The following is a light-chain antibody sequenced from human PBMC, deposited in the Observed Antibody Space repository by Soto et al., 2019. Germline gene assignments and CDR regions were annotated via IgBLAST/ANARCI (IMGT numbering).Light chain of an antibody. V-gene: IGKV3-11*01. Sequence: EIVLTQSPATLSLSPGERATLSCRASQSVNNYLAWYQQKPGQPPRLIIYDASNRATGIPARFSASGSGTDSTLTISSLAPEDSAIYYRLQRSNWWTFGQGTTVDIK. J-gene: IGKJ1*01. CDR1: QSVNNY. CDR2: DAS. CDR3: LQRSNWWT.